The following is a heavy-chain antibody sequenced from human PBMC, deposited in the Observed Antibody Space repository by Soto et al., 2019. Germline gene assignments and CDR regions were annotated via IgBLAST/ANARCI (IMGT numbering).Heavy chain of an antibody. CDR1: GGSLTSDH. D-gene: IGHD3-3*01. J-gene: IGHJ6*02. Sequence: LSLTGIVSGGSLTSDHWSWIRHLPGDGLEWIAYTSHTGNTNYNPSLQSRVTISMDTSKNQLSLKLTSMTAADTAVYYCARDRDYDIWSGMDVWGQGTTVTVSS. V-gene: IGHV4-59*12. CDR2: TSHTGNT. CDR3: ARDRDYDIWSGMDV.